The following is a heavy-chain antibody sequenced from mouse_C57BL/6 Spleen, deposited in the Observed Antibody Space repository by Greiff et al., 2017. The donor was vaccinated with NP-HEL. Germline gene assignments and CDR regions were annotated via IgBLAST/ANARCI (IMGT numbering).Heavy chain of an antibody. J-gene: IGHJ3*01. CDR1: GFTFTDYY. CDR2: IRNKANGYTT. Sequence: EVKLMESGGGLVQPGGSLSLSCAASGFTFTDYYMSWVRQPPGKGLEWLGFIRNKANGYTTAYSASVKGRFTISRDNSQRSLYLQMNALSAEDSATYYCASSLYGNPAWFAYWGQGTLVTVSA. D-gene: IGHD2-1*01. V-gene: IGHV7-3*01. CDR3: ASSLYGNPAWFAY.